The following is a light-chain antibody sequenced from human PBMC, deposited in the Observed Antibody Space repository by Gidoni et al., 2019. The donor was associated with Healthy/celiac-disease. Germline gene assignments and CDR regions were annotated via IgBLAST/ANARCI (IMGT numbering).Light chain of an antibody. CDR2: KAS. V-gene: IGKV1-5*03. J-gene: IGKJ2*01. CDR1: QSISSW. Sequence: DIQMTQSPSTLSASVGDRVTITCRASQSISSWLAWYQQKPGKAPKLLIYKASSLESGVPSRFSGSGSGTEFTLTISSLQPDDFATYYCQQYNSYPGTFGQGTKLEIK. CDR3: QQYNSYPGT.